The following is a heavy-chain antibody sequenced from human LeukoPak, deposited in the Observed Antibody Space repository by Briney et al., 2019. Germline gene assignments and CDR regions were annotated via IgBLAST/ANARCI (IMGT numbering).Heavy chain of an antibody. CDR1: GFTFSSYA. CDR2: ISDSGSTI. J-gene: IGHJ4*02. D-gene: IGHD5-12*01. V-gene: IGHV3-48*04. CDR3: ARERSGYVTFEY. Sequence: GRSLRLSCAASGFTFSSYAMHWVRQAPGKGLEWVSYISDSGSTIYYADSVKGRFTISRDNAKNSLYLQMNSLRAEDTAVYYCARERSGYVTFEYWGQGTLVTVSS.